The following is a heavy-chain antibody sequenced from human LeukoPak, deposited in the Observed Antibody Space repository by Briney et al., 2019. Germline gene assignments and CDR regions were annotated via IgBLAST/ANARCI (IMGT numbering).Heavy chain of an antibody. CDR2: IWYDASNK. CDR1: GFTFSSFG. Sequence: PGGSLRLSCAASGFTFSSFGMHWVRQAPGKGLEWVAVIWYDASNKYYADSVKGRFTISRDNSKNTLYLQMNSLRAEDTAVYYWAGGGDYYDSRGYYSIPHYWGQGTLVTVSS. J-gene: IGHJ4*02. D-gene: IGHD3-22*01. V-gene: IGHV3-33*01. CDR3: AGGGDYYDSRGYYSIPHY.